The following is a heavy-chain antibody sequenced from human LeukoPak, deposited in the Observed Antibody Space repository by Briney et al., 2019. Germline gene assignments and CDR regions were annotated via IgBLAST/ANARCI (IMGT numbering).Heavy chain of an antibody. CDR1: GFTVSSNY. V-gene: IGHV3-53*05. CDR3: AKDSYYYYIDV. CDR2: IYSGGST. Sequence: PGGSLRLSCAASGFTVSSNYMSWVRQAPGKGLEWVSVIYSGGSTYYADSVKGRFTISRDNSKNTLYLQMNSLRTEDTAVYYCAKDSYYYYIDVWGEGTTVTVSS. J-gene: IGHJ6*03.